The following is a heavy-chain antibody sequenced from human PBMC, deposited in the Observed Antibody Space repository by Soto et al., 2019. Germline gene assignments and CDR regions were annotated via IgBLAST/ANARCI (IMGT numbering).Heavy chain of an antibody. CDR1: GFTFSSYE. CDR3: ARTSPSGWYSAWDY. J-gene: IGHJ4*02. V-gene: IGHV3-48*03. D-gene: IGHD6-19*01. CDR2: ISSSGSTI. Sequence: GGSLRLSCAASGFTFSSYEMNWVRQAPGKGLEWVSYISSSGSTIYYADSVKGRFTISRDNAKNSLYLQMNGLRAEDTAVYYCARTSPSGWYSAWDYWGQGTLVTVSS.